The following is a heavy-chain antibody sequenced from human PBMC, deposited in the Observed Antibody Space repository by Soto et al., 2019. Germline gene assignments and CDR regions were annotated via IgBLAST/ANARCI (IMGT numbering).Heavy chain of an antibody. Sequence: GGSLRLSCAASGFTFSSSAMSWVRQAPGKGPEWVSAISESGDNTFSADSVKGRFTISRDNTKNTLYLQMNSLRAEDTALYFCAKGGYKYGLDPWGQGTLVTVSA. D-gene: IGHD5-18*01. CDR3: AKGGYKYGLDP. CDR2: ISESGDNT. CDR1: GFTFSSSA. J-gene: IGHJ5*02. V-gene: IGHV3-23*01.